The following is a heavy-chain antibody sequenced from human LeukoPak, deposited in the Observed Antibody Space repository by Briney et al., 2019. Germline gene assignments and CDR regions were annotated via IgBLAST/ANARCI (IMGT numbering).Heavy chain of an antibody. J-gene: IGHJ4*02. CDR1: GFTFSNYN. CDR3: ARRSPNYYFDY. Sequence: GGSLRLSCAVSGFTFSNYNMNWVRKAPGKGLEWVSSISSSNNYIYYADSVKGRFTISRDNAKNSLYLQMNSLRAEDTAVYYCARRSPNYYFDYWGQGTPVTVSS. CDR2: ISSSNNYI. V-gene: IGHV3-21*01.